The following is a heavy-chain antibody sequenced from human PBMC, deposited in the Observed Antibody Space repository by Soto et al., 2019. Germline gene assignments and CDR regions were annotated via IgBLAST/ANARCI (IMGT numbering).Heavy chain of an antibody. Sequence: QVQLQESGPGLVKPSQTLSLTCTVSGGSISSGGYYWSWIRQHPGKGLEWIGYIYYSGSTYYNPSLKSRFTISVDTSKNQFSLKLSSVTAADTAVYYCARAIMIFGVVHDAFDIWGQGTMVTVSS. CDR2: IYYSGST. CDR3: ARAIMIFGVVHDAFDI. CDR1: GGSISSGGYY. V-gene: IGHV4-31*03. D-gene: IGHD3-3*01. J-gene: IGHJ3*02.